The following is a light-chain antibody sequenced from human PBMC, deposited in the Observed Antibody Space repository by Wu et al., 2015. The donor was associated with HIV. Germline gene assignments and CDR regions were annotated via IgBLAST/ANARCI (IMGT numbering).Light chain of an antibody. V-gene: IGKV1-13*02. CDR1: QDISSA. J-gene: IGKJ3*01. CDR3: QQFRSYPLT. Sequence: AIQLTQSPSSLSASVGDRATITCRASQDISSALAWYQQKPGKPPRLLIYATSGLQSGVPSRFSGSGSGTDFTLTISSLQPEDFATYYCQQFRSYPLTFGPGTKVDIK. CDR2: ATS.